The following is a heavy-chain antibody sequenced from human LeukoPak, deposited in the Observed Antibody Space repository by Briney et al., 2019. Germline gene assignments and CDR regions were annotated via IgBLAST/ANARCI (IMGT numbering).Heavy chain of an antibody. V-gene: IGHV3-23*01. CDR2: ISGSGGST. D-gene: IGHD3-16*01. J-gene: IGHJ4*02. Sequence: WVRQXPGKGLEWXSAISGSGGSTYYADSVKGRFTISRDNSKNTLYLQMNSLRAEDTAVYYCARDAYTSYYFDYWGQGTLVTVSS. CDR3: ARDAYTSYYFDY.